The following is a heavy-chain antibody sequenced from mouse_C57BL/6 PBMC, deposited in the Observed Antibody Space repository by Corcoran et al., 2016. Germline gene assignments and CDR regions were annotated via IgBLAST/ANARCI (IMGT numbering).Heavy chain of an antibody. V-gene: IGHV1-18*01. CDR3: ARKGDWYYYAMDY. D-gene: IGHD4-1*01. Sequence: EVQLQQSGPELVKPGASVKIPCKASGYTFTDYNMDWVKQSHGKSLEWIGDITPNNGGTIYNQKFKGKATLTVDKSSSTAYMELRSLTSEDTAVYYCARKGDWYYYAMDYWGQGTSVTVSS. CDR2: ITPNNGGT. J-gene: IGHJ4*01. CDR1: GYTFTDYN.